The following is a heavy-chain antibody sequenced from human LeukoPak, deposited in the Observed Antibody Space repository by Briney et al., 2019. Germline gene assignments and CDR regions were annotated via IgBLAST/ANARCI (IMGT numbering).Heavy chain of an antibody. Sequence: GGSLRLSCAGSGFTFSDYAMNWVRQAPGKGLQWVSGISGSGGVAYHIDSVKGRFIISRDNSKNTLYLQMNSLRAEDTAVYYCAKDSSSWYEAGYWGQGTLVTVSS. CDR1: GFTFSDYA. J-gene: IGHJ4*02. CDR2: ISGSGGVA. V-gene: IGHV3-23*01. D-gene: IGHD6-13*01. CDR3: AKDSSSWYEAGY.